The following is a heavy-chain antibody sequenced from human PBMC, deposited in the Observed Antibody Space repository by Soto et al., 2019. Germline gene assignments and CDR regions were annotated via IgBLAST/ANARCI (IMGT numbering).Heavy chain of an antibody. D-gene: IGHD2-15*01. CDR2: VYDSGDT. CDR1: GGSISTTNR. Sequence: QVQLQESGPGQVKPSGTLSLTCDVSGGSISTTNRWSWVRQSPGKGLEWIGEVYDSGDTNYNPSLRIRLTISVDKAYLQFSLNLSSVTAADTAVYYSARRSRIPGYFYGSGCYHFDYWGQGALVTVSS. V-gene: IGHV4-4*02. J-gene: IGHJ4*02. CDR3: ARRSRIPGYFYGSGCYHFDY.